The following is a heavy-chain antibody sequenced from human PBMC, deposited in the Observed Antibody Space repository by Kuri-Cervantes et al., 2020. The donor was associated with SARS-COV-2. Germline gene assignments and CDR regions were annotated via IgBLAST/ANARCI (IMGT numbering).Heavy chain of an antibody. CDR2: FDPEDGET. CDR3: ARVGGDWNPDGLDL. CDR1: GYTLTELS. J-gene: IGHJ3*01. Sequence: ASVKVSCKVSGYTLTELSMHWVRQAPGKGLEWMGGFDPEDGETIYAQKFQGRVTMTTDTSINTAYMEVSSLSFEDTAIYYCARVGGDWNPDGLDLWGQGTLVTVSS. D-gene: IGHD2-21*02. V-gene: IGHV1-24*01.